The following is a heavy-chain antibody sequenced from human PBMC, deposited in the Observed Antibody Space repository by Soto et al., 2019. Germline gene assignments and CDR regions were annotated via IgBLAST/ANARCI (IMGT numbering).Heavy chain of an antibody. CDR1: VGSFSGYY. CDR3: ARGPPMAFLEWLGYYYYGLDV. D-gene: IGHD3-3*02. V-gene: IGHV4-34*01. J-gene: IGHJ6*02. Sequence: PSETLSLTCAVYVGSFSGYYWSLIRQPPGKGLEWIGEINHSGSTNYNPSLKIRVTISVATSKNQFSLKLSSVTAADTAVYYCARGPPMAFLEWLGYYYYGLDVWGQGTTVTVSS. CDR2: INHSGST.